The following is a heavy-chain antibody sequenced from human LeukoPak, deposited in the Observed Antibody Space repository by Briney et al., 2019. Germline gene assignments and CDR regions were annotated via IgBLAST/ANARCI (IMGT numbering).Heavy chain of an antibody. CDR2: ISWNSGSI. D-gene: IGHD5-24*01. CDR1: GFTFDDYA. J-gene: IGHJ4*02. CDR3: ARGRVPRRWLQSSALRYGYFDY. Sequence: GRSLRLSCAASGFTFDDYAMHWVRQAPGKGLEWVSGISWNSGSIGYADSVMGRFTISRDNAKNSLYLQMNSLRAEDTAVYYCARGRVPRRWLQSSALRYGYFDYWGQGTLVTVSS. V-gene: IGHV3-9*01.